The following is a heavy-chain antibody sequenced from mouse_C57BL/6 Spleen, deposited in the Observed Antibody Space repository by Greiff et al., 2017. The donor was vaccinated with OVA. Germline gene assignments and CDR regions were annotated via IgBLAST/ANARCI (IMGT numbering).Heavy chain of an antibody. V-gene: IGHV14-3*01. D-gene: IGHD1-1*01. Sequence: EVQLQQSVAELVRPGASVKLSCTASGFNIKNTYMHWVKQRPEQGLEWIGRIDPANGNTKYAPKFQGKATITADTSSNTAYLQLSSLTSEDTAIYYCANYYYGSSYNFDYWGQGTTLTVSS. CDR1: GFNIKNTY. CDR3: ANYYYGSSYNFDY. CDR2: IDPANGNT. J-gene: IGHJ2*01.